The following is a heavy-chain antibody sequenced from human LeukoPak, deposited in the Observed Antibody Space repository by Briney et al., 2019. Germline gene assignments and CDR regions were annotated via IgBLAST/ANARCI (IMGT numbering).Heavy chain of an antibody. J-gene: IGHJ4*02. CDR1: GFTFSSYA. D-gene: IGHD2-15*01. Sequence: AGGSLRLSCAASGFTFSSYAMSWVRQAPGKGLEWVSYISSSSSTIYYADSVKGRFTISRDNAKNSLYLQMNSLRAEDTAVYYCARDAPGYSAGLFDYWGQGTLVTVSS. V-gene: IGHV3-48*01. CDR2: ISSSSSTI. CDR3: ARDAPGYSAGLFDY.